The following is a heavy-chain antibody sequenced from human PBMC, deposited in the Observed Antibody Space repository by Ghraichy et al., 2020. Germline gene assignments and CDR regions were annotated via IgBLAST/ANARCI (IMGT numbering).Heavy chain of an antibody. Sequence: SQTLSLTCTVSGGSISSAGYSWSWIRQPPGKGLEWIGYIYHSGSTYYNPSLKSRVTISVDRSKNQFSLNLSSVTAADTAVYYCARVQWGSYYFDYWGQGTLITVSS. D-gene: IGHD1-26*01. V-gene: IGHV4-30-2*01. CDR2: IYHSGST. CDR3: ARVQWGSYYFDY. CDR1: GGSISSAGYS. J-gene: IGHJ4*02.